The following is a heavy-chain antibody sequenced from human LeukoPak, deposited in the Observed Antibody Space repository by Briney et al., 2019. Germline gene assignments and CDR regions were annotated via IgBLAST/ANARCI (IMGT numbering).Heavy chain of an antibody. Sequence: SETLSLTCAVYGGSFSGYYWSWIRQPPGKGLEWIGEINHSGSTNYNPSLKSRVTISVDTSKNQFSLKLSSVTAADTAVYYCVRGRRYYDILTGYYGAYYYGMDVWGQGTTVTVSS. CDR1: GGSFSGYY. J-gene: IGHJ6*02. CDR3: VRGRRYYDILTGYYGAYYYGMDV. D-gene: IGHD3-9*01. CDR2: INHSGST. V-gene: IGHV4-34*01.